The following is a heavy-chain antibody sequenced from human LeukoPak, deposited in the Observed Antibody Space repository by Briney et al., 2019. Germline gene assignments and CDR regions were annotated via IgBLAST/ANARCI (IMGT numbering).Heavy chain of an antibody. CDR2: IYPRDSDT. D-gene: IGHD6-13*01. CDR1: GYSFTNYW. V-gene: IGHV5-51*01. Sequence: GESLKISCKGSGYSFTNYWIGWVCQMPVKGLEWMGIIYPRDSDTRYSPSFQGQVTISADKSINTAYLQWSSLKASDTAMYYCARFLSSSWSYNWFDPWGQGTLVTVSS. J-gene: IGHJ5*02. CDR3: ARFLSSSWSYNWFDP.